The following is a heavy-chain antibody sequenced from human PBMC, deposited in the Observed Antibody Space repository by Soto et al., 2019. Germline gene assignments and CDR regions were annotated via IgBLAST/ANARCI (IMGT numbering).Heavy chain of an antibody. CDR1: GGTFSSYA. D-gene: IGHD2-15*01. V-gene: IGHV1-69*12. CDR2: IIPIFGTA. Sequence: QVQLVQSGAEVKKPGSSVKVSCKASGGTFSSYAINWVRQAPGQGLEWMGGIIPIFGTANYAQKFQGIVTSTADASTSTAYMELSGLRSEDTALYYGARGSGGSSYHYYGMDVWGQGTTVTVSS. J-gene: IGHJ6*02. CDR3: ARGSGGSSYHYYGMDV.